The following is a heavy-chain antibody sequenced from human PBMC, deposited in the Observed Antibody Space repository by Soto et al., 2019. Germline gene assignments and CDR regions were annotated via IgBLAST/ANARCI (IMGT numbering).Heavy chain of an antibody. CDR2: ISGSDGST. Sequence: GGSLRLSCAASGFTFSSYAMSWVRQAPGKGLEWVSAISGSDGSTYYADSVKGRFTISRDNSKNTLYLQMNSLRAEDTAVYYCAKEGEHSSGWANFDYWGQGTLVTVSS. J-gene: IGHJ4*02. D-gene: IGHD6-19*01. V-gene: IGHV3-23*01. CDR3: AKEGEHSSGWANFDY. CDR1: GFTFSSYA.